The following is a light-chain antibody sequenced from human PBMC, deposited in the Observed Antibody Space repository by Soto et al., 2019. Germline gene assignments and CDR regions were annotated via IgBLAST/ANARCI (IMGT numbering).Light chain of an antibody. V-gene: IGLV2-14*03. CDR1: SSDVGGYNS. CDR3: SSYTNTNTLV. Sequence: QSVLTQPASVSGSPGQSITISCTGSSSDVGGYNSVSWYQQRPGKAPKLMIFDVTNRPSGVSNRFSGSKSGSTASLTISGLQAEDEADYYCSSYTNTNTLVFGGGTKVTVL. CDR2: DVT. J-gene: IGLJ2*01.